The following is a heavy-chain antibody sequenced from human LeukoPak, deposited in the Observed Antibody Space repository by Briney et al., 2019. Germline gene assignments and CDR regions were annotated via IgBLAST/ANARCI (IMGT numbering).Heavy chain of an antibody. CDR1: GFTFSSYG. J-gene: IGHJ4*02. D-gene: IGHD6-6*01. V-gene: IGHV3-33*01. CDR3: ARGVAARAFDY. Sequence: GGSLRLSCAASGFTFSSYGMHWVRQAPGKGLEWVAVIWYDGSNKYYADSVKGRFTISRDNSKNTLYLQMNSLRAEDTAVYYCARGVAARAFDYWGQGTLVTVSS. CDR2: IWYDGSNK.